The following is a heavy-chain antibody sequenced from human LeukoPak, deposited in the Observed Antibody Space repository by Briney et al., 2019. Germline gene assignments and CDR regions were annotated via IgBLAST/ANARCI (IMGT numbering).Heavy chain of an antibody. Sequence: GGSLRLYCAASGNTFSSYEMNWVRQAPGKGLEWVSYNSSSGSTIYYADSVKGRFTISRDNAKNSLYLQMNSLRAEDTAVYFCARGDVDYYGSGTYYLMYYFDYWGQGALVTVSS. CDR3: ARGDVDYYGSGTYYLMYYFDY. J-gene: IGHJ4*02. D-gene: IGHD3-10*01. V-gene: IGHV3-48*03. CDR2: NSSSGSTI. CDR1: GNTFSSYE.